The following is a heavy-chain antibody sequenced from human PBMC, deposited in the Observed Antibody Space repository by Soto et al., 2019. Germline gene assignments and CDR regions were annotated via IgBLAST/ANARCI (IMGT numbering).Heavy chain of an antibody. J-gene: IGHJ4*02. Sequence: QLQLQESGPGLVKPSETLSLTCTVSGGSISDSSYFWDWIRQPPGKGLEWIGNIYYSGSTYYHLSLKSRVTISVDTSKNQFSLKLSSVTAADTAVYYCARRGVSSYYSNYWGLGTLVTVSS. CDR3: ARRGVSSYYSNY. CDR1: GGSISDSSYF. V-gene: IGHV4-39*01. D-gene: IGHD2-15*01. CDR2: IYYSGST.